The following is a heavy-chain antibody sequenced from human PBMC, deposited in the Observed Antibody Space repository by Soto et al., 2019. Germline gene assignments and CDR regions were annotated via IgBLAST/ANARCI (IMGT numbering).Heavy chain of an antibody. J-gene: IGHJ3*02. CDR2: INPATGAA. CDR1: GYPVTAYY. CDR3: ARGGGVGVAGSAAFDM. Sequence: QLHLVQSGAVVKKPGASVTVSCSASGYPVTAYYMHWVRQAPGRGLEWMGGINPATGAAKYTQTFQGRVTLTRDPPASTVFIEPSGLTSGAPAVFFWARGGGVGVAGSAAFDMWGQGTLVTVSS. V-gene: IGHV1-2*02. D-gene: IGHD3-3*01.